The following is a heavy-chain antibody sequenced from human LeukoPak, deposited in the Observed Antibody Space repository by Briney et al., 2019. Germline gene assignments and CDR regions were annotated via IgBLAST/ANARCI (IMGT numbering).Heavy chain of an antibody. CDR1: GGSISSGSYY. V-gene: IGHV4-61*02. J-gene: IGHJ4*02. D-gene: IGHD4-23*01. CDR3: ARMGVVGNPFDY. Sequence: SQTLSLTCTVSGGSISSGSYYWSWIRQPAGKGLEWIGRIYTSGSTNYNPSLKSRVTISVDTSKNQFSLELSSVTAADTAVYYCARMGVVGNPFDYWGQGTLVTVSS. CDR2: IYTSGST.